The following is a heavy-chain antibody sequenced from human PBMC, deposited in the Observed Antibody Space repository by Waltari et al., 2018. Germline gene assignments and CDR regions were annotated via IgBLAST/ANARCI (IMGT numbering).Heavy chain of an antibody. V-gene: IGHV4-38-2*02. CDR3: AEEGNTTAGLFDS. CDR1: GHSVNNDFY. D-gene: IGHD6-25*01. CDR2: IYHTGSS. J-gene: IGHJ4*02. Sequence: QVQLRESGPGRVRSSETLALTCTVSGHSVNNDFYWAWIRQSPGGGLEWMASIYHTGSSHYNSSLKSRVSISTDMSTKQFFLTLTHLTAADTAVYYCAEEGNTTAGLFDSWGQGTLVTVSS.